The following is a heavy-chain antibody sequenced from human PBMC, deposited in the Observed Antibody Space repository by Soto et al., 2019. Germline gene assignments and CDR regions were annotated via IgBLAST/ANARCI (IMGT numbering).Heavy chain of an antibody. D-gene: IGHD3-16*01. J-gene: IGHJ4*02. Sequence: QVQLVESGGGVVQPGRSLRLSCAASGFTFSSSGMHWVRQAPGKGLEWVAAIWYDGTNKYYADSVKGRFTISRDNSKNTLYLQMNSLRAEDTAVYYCATFDQGDYWGQGTLVTVSS. CDR1: GFTFSSSG. V-gene: IGHV3-33*01. CDR2: IWYDGTNK. CDR3: ATFDQGDY.